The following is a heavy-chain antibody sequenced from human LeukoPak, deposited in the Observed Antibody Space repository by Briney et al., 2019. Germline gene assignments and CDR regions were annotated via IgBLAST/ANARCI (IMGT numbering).Heavy chain of an antibody. CDR3: ARDLGNNRDGYNLGKDY. V-gene: IGHV3-21*01. CDR2: ISSSSSYI. J-gene: IGHJ4*02. Sequence: KPGGSLRLSCAASGFTFSSYSMNWVRQAPGKGLEWVSSISSSSSYIYYADSVKGRFTISRDNAKNSLYLQMNSLRAEDSAVYYCARDLGNNRDGYNLGKDYWGQGTLVTVSS. CDR1: GFTFSSYS. D-gene: IGHD5-24*01.